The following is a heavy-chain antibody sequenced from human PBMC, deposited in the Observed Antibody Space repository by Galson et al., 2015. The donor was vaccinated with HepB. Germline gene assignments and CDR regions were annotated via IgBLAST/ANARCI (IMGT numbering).Heavy chain of an antibody. Sequence: LRLSCAASGFSFSDYGMHWVRQVPGQGLEWVALISYDGNNKYYVGSVKGRFTISRDTSKNTLYLQMNSLIAEDTAVYYCAKDMAGSLYYYYGLDVWGQGTTVTVSS. CDR1: GFSFSDYG. CDR3: AKDMAGSLYYYYGLDV. V-gene: IGHV3-30*18. CDR2: ISYDGNNK. D-gene: IGHD6-19*01. J-gene: IGHJ6*02.